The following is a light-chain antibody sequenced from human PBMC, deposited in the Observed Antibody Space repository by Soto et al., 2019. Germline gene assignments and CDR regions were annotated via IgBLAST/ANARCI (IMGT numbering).Light chain of an antibody. CDR2: TVS. CDR1: QTPLDSGDGNTY. CDR3: MQALQTQIT. J-gene: IGKJ5*01. V-gene: IGKV2-28*01. Sequence: IGLTQPPLSLYVNRGEPASHSYKSSQTPLDSGDGNTYLDWYLQKPGQSPQLLIYTVSHRASGVPDRFSGSGSGTDFTLKISRVEAEDVGVYYCMQALQTQITLGQGTRLEIK.